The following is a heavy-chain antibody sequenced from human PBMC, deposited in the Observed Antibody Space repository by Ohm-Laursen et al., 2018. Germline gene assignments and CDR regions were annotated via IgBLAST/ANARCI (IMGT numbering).Heavy chain of an antibody. CDR3: AKDEGSGSYYPPHFDY. CDR2: ISWNSGSI. CDR1: GFTFSSSG. J-gene: IGHJ4*02. Sequence: SLRLSCSASGFTFSSSGTHWVRQAPGKGLEWVSGISWNSGSIGYADSVKGRFTISRDNAKNSLYLQMNSLRAEDTALYYCAKDEGSGSYYPPHFDYWGQGTLVTVSS. V-gene: IGHV3-9*01. D-gene: IGHD3-10*01.